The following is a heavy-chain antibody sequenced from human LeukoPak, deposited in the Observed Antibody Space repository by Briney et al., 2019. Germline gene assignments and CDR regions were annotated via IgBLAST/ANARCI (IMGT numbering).Heavy chain of an antibody. V-gene: IGHV4-59*08. D-gene: IGHD6-13*01. CDR2: IYYSGSN. CDR3: ARRYASSWYLFDY. J-gene: IGHJ4*02. CDR1: GGSISSYY. Sequence: SETLSLTCTVSGGSISSYYWSWVRQPPGKGLEWIGYIYYSGSNNYNPTIKIRITIAVDKSKNQFSLKLSSVTAADTYVYYCARRYASSWYLFDYWGQGTLVTVSS.